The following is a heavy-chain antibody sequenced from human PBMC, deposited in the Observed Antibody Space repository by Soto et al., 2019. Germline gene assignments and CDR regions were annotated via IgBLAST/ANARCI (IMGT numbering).Heavy chain of an antibody. V-gene: IGHV3-33*01. CDR2: IWYDGSNK. D-gene: IGHD2-15*01. Sequence: HPGGSLRLSCAASGFTFSSYGMHWVRQAPGKGLEWVAVIWYDGSNKYYADSVKGRFTISRDNSKNTLYLQMNSLRAEDTAVYYCARDGWTETDHYGMDVWGQGTTVTVSS. CDR3: ARDGWTETDHYGMDV. J-gene: IGHJ6*02. CDR1: GFTFSSYG.